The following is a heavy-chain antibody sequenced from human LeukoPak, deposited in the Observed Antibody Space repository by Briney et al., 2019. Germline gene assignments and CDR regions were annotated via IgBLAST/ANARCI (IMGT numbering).Heavy chain of an antibody. D-gene: IGHD3-3*01. CDR3: ARDSYHTS. Sequence: PGGSLRLSCTASGFAINTRYMNWVRQAPGKGLEWVSIIYNDGRTFYPDSVKDRFTISRDDSKNTIYLQMNSLRGEDTGLYYCARDSYHTSWGRGTQVTVSS. J-gene: IGHJ4*02. CDR2: IYNDGRT. CDR1: GFAINTRY. V-gene: IGHV3-66*01.